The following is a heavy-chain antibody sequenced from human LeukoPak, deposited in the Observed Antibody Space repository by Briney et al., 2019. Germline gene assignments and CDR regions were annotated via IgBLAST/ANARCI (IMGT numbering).Heavy chain of an antibody. Sequence: GGSLRLPCAASGFTVSSNYMTWVRQAPGKGLEWVSLIYSVSSTYYADSVKGRFTISRDNSKNTLYLQMNSLRAEDTAVYYCARGLDYGDYFDYWGQGTLVTVSS. D-gene: IGHD4-17*01. CDR1: GFTVSSNY. CDR3: ARGLDYGDYFDY. V-gene: IGHV3-53*01. CDR2: IYSVSST. J-gene: IGHJ4*02.